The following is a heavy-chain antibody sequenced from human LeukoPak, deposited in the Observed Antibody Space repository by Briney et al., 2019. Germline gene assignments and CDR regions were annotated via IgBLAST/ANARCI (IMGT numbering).Heavy chain of an antibody. CDR3: ARSSYSSSSSV. CDR2: INSDGSEG. V-gene: IGHV3-7*03. D-gene: IGHD6-6*01. Sequence: GGSLRLSCAVSGFTFSGFWMSWSRQAPGKGLEWVASINSDGSEGYYADVVKGRFTISRDNAKNSLCLQINSLRAEDTAAYYCARSSYSSSSSVWGQGTMVTVSS. J-gene: IGHJ3*01. CDR1: GFTFSGFW.